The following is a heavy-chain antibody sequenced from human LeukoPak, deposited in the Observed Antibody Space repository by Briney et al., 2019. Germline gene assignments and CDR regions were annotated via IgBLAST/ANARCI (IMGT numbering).Heavy chain of an antibody. CDR3: ARGGWLKTSYYFDF. D-gene: IGHD5-24*01. J-gene: IGHJ4*02. V-gene: IGHV4-59*01. CDR1: GASINNYF. Sequence: SETLSLTCTVSGASINNYFWSWVRQPPGKGLEWIGYMYSSGSSTYNPSLKSRVTMSIDPSRNQLSLRVTSVTAADTAVYYCARGGWLKTSYYFDFWGQGSPVTVSS. CDR2: MYSSGSS.